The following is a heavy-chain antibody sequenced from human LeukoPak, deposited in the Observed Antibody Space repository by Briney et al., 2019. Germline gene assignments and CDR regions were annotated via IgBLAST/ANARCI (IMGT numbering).Heavy chain of an antibody. CDR3: AKVGESSSHYYYYYMDV. J-gene: IGHJ6*03. CDR1: GFTFSSFG. CDR2: ISYDGSNK. V-gene: IGHV3-30*18. Sequence: VGSLRLSCAASGFTFSSFGMHWVRQAPGKGLEWVAVISYDGSNKYYVDSVKGRFTISRDNSKNTLYLQMNSLTAEDTAVYYCAKVGESSSHYYYYYMDVWGKGTTVTVSS. D-gene: IGHD6-6*01.